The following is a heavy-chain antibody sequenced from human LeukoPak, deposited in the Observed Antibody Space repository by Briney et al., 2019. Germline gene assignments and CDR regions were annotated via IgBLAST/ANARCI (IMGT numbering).Heavy chain of an antibody. Sequence: SETLSLTCTVSGGSISGSSYYWGWIRQPPGRGLEWIGSIYYSGSTYYNPSLKSRVTISVDTSKNQFSLKLSSVTAADTAVYYCAGLRAGNYYYGMDVWGQGTTVTVSS. CDR3: AGLRAGNYYYGMDV. J-gene: IGHJ6*02. D-gene: IGHD6-13*01. CDR2: IYYSGST. CDR1: GGSISGSSYY. V-gene: IGHV4-39*07.